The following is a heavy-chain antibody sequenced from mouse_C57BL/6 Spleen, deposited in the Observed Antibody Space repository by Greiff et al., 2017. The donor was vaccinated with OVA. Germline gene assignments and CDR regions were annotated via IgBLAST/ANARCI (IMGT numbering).Heavy chain of an antibody. CDR2: IDPSDSET. Sequence: QVQLQQPGAELVRPGSSVKLSCKASGYTFTSYWMHWVKQRPIQGLEWIGNIDPSDSETHYNQKFKDKATLTVDKSSSTAYMQLSSLSSDDSAVYYCARSPYSNYFDYWGQGTTLTVSS. CDR3: ARSPYSNYFDY. J-gene: IGHJ2*01. V-gene: IGHV1-52*01. CDR1: GYTFTSYW. D-gene: IGHD2-5*01.